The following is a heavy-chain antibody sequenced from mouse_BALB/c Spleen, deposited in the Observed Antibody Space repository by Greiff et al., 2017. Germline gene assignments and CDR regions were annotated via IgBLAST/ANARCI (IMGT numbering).Heavy chain of an antibody. Sequence: DVQLVESGGGLVQPGGSLRLSCATSGFTFTDYYMSWVRQPPGKALEWLGFIRNKANGYTTEYSASVKGRFTISRDNSQSILYLQMNTLRAEDSATYYCARADTTAWFAYWGQGTLVTVSA. CDR2: IRNKANGYTT. V-gene: IGHV7-3*02. CDR3: ARADTTAWFAY. CDR1: GFTFTDYY. D-gene: IGHD1-1*01. J-gene: IGHJ3*01.